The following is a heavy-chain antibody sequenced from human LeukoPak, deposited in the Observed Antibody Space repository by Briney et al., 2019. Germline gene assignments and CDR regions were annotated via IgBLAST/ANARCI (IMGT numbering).Heavy chain of an antibody. V-gene: IGHV4-59*01. CDR1: GGSISSYY. CDR3: ARDARYRSGGSCSRTGPFQH. Sequence: PSETLSLTCTVPGGSISSYYWSWIRQPPGKGLEWIGYIYYSGSTNYNPPLKSRVTISVDTSKNQFSLKLSSVTAADTAVYYCARDARYRSGGSCSRTGPFQHWGQGTLVTVSS. CDR2: IYYSGST. J-gene: IGHJ1*01. D-gene: IGHD2-15*01.